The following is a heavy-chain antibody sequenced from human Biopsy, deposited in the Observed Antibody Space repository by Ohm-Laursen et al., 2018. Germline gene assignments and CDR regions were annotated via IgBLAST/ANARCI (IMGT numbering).Heavy chain of an antibody. J-gene: IGHJ6*02. CDR3: AREDCCGDCYWEDSYGLDA. V-gene: IGHV4-31*03. CDR2: IYYSGST. CDR1: GGSISSLDYY. Sequence: TLSLTCTVSGGSISSLDYYWTWIRQHPGKGLEWIGYIYYSGSTYYNPSLKSRISMSVDTSRNQFSLKLSSVTAADTAVYYFAREDCCGDCYWEDSYGLDAWGQGTTVTVSS. D-gene: IGHD2-21*02.